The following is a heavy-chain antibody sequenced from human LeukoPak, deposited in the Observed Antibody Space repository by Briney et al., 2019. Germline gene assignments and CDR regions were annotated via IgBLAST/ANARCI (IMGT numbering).Heavy chain of an antibody. Sequence: GGSLRLSCAASGFTFDDYGMSWVRQAPGKGLEWVSGINWNGGSTGYADSVKGRFTISRDNAKNSLYLQMNSLRAEDTAVYYCARGTAFVAYSSGAVPYFDYWGQGTLVTVSS. J-gene: IGHJ4*02. CDR2: INWNGGST. V-gene: IGHV3-20*04. CDR1: GFTFDDYG. D-gene: IGHD6-19*01. CDR3: ARGTAFVAYSSGAVPYFDY.